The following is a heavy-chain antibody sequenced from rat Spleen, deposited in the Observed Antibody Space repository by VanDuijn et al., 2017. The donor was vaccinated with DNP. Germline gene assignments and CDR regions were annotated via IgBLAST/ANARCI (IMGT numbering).Heavy chain of an antibody. CDR1: GYSITSNY. Sequence: EVQLQESGPGLVKPSQSLSLTCSVTGYSITSNYWGWIRKFPGNKMEWMGYINYSGATAYNPSLRSRISITRDTSKNQFFLQLNSVTTEDTATYYCARSQLVNSGSGVMDAWGQGASVTVSS. CDR3: ARSQLVNSGSGVMDA. CDR2: INYSGAT. J-gene: IGHJ4*01. D-gene: IGHD4-3*01. V-gene: IGHV3-1*01.